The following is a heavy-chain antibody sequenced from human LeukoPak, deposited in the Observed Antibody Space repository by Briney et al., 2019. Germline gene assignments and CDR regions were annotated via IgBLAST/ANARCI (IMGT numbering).Heavy chain of an antibody. D-gene: IGHD6-13*01. CDR2: IYTSGST. J-gene: IGHJ5*02. CDR3: ARDASIAAAGDNWFDP. V-gene: IGHV4-4*07. Sequence: SETLSLTCTVSGGSISSYYWSWIRQPAGKGLEWIGRIYTSGSTNYNPSLKSRVTMSVDTSKNQLSLKLSSVTAADTAVYYCARDASIAAAGDNWFDPWGQGTLVTVSS. CDR1: GGSISSYY.